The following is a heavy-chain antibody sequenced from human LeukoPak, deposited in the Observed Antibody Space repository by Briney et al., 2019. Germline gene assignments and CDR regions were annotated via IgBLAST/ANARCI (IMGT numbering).Heavy chain of an antibody. J-gene: IGHJ4*02. V-gene: IGHV3-23*01. CDR1: GFTFSNYA. CDR2: IDKNDATT. CDR3: AKYNGQLLEQWYYDY. Sequence: GGSLRLSCAASGFTFSNYAMSWVRQAPGKGLEWVSSIDKNDATTNYADSVRGRFTISRDNSKNTLHLQMSSLRAENTAVYYCAKYNGQLLEQWYYDYWGQGTLVTVSS. D-gene: IGHD1/OR15-1a*01.